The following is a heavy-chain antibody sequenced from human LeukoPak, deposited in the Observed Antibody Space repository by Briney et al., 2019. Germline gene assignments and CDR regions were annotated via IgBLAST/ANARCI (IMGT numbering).Heavy chain of an antibody. Sequence: ASVKVSCKASGYTFTGYYMHWVRQAPGQGLEWMGWINPNSGGTNYAQKFQGWVTMTRDTSISTAYMELSRLRSDDTAVYYCARSPTPYSSGRYYYYYGMDVWDQGTTVTVSS. D-gene: IGHD6-19*01. J-gene: IGHJ6*02. CDR1: GYTFTGYY. V-gene: IGHV1-2*04. CDR2: INPNSGGT. CDR3: ARSPTPYSSGRYYYYYGMDV.